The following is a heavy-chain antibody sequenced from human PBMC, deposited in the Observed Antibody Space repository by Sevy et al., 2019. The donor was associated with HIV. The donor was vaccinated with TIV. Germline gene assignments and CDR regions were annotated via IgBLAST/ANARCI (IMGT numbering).Heavy chain of an antibody. V-gene: IGHV4-34*01. J-gene: IGHJ6*03. CDR1: GGSFSGYY. CDR3: AGRRYSGSYNYYYYMDV. Sequence: SETLSLTCAVYGGSFSGYYWSWIRQPPGKGLEWIGEINHSGSTNYNPSLKSRVTISVDTSKNQFSLKLSSVTAADTAVYYCAGRRYSGSYNYYYYMDVWGKGTTVTVSS. CDR2: INHSGST. D-gene: IGHD1-26*01.